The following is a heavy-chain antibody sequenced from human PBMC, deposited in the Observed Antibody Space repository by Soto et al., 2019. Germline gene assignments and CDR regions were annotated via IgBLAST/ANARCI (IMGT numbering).Heavy chain of an antibody. CDR2: IYSGGST. CDR1: GFTVSSNY. D-gene: IGHD4-17*01. V-gene: IGHV3-53*04. CDR3: AVDYGDARFGYFDL. J-gene: IGHJ2*01. Sequence: EVQLVESGGGLVQPGGSLRLSCAASGFTVSSNYMSWVRQAPGKGLEWVSVIYSGGSTYYADAVKGRFTISRHNSKNTVYLQINSLRAEDTAVYYCAVDYGDARFGYFDLWGRGTLVTVSS.